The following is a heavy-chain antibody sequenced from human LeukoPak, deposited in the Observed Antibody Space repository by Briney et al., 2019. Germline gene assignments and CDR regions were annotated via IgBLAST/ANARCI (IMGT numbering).Heavy chain of an antibody. CDR3: ARAPLKAVAGSSRYYYGMDV. D-gene: IGHD6-19*01. Sequence: GGSLRLSCAASGFTFSIYVITWVRQAPGKGLERVSSISASGDSIYYADSVKGRFTTSRDNSKNTLYLQMNSLRAEDTAVYYCARAPLKAVAGSSRYYYGMDVWGQGTTFIVSS. V-gene: IGHV3-23*01. J-gene: IGHJ6*02. CDR1: GFTFSIYV. CDR2: ISASGDSI.